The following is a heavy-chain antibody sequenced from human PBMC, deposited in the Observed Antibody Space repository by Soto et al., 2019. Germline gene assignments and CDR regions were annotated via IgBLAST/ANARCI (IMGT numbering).Heavy chain of an antibody. CDR1: GFTFSSYA. CDR3: AKVIFHYDSSGYYYAAAFDI. CDR2: ISGSGGST. J-gene: IGHJ3*02. D-gene: IGHD3-22*01. V-gene: IGHV3-23*01. Sequence: GGSLRLSCAASGFTFSSYAMSWVRQAPGKGLEWVSAISGSGGSTYYADSVKGRFTISRDNSKNTLYLQMNSLRAEDTAVYYCAKVIFHYDSSGYYYAAAFDIWGQGTMVTVSS.